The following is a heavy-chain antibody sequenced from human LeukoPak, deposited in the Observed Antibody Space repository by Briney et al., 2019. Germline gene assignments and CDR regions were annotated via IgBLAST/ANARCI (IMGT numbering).Heavy chain of an antibody. D-gene: IGHD2-2*01. CDR1: GLIFSIYA. CDR3: VKDSSTTSWYFAFDV. CDR2: FALYGGTT. J-gene: IGHJ3*01. V-gene: IGHV3-23*01. Sequence: GGSLRLSCAASGLIFSIYAMTWVRQAPGKGLGWVSSFALYGGTTHYADSVKGRFTISRDNSKNTLYLQMTSLRADDTAVYYCVKDSSTTSWYFAFDVWGQGTMVAVSS.